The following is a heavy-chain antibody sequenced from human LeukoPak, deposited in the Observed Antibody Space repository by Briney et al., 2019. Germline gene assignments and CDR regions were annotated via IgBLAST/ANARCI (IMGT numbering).Heavy chain of an antibody. CDR1: GFTFSSYW. V-gene: IGHV3-74*01. CDR3: VRDIATTPGY. D-gene: IGHD2-15*01. Sequence: GGSLSLSCAASGFTFSSYWMHWVRQAPGKGLVWVSRIVSDGSSATYADSVRGRFTVSRDNAKSTLFLQMNSLTPEDTAVYYCVRDIATTPGYRGEGALVTVSS. CDR2: IVSDGSSA. J-gene: IGHJ4*02.